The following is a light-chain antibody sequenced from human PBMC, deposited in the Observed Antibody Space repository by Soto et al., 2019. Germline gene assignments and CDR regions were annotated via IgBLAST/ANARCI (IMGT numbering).Light chain of an antibody. J-gene: IGLJ2*01. Sequence: QSVLTQPPSASGTPGQRVTISCSGSSSNIGSNTVNWYQQLPGTAPKLVIYNNDQRPSGVPDRFTGSKSGTSAALAISGHQSEDEADYYCAAWDDSLNALFGGGTKLTVL. V-gene: IGLV1-44*01. CDR2: NND. CDR1: SSNIGSNT. CDR3: AAWDDSLNAL.